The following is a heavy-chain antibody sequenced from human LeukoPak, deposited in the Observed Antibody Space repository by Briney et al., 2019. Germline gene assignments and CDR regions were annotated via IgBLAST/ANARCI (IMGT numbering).Heavy chain of an antibody. Sequence: GGSLRLSCAASGFTFSNYAMTWARQASGKGLEWVSSISGSGGSTNYADSVKGRFTISRDNSKNALYLQMDSLRPEDTAVHYCAKGGGHCGGGCYYYFDCWGQGTLVTVSS. CDR1: GFTFSNYA. D-gene: IGHD2-21*02. CDR3: AKGGGHCGGGCYYYFDC. CDR2: ISGSGGST. J-gene: IGHJ4*02. V-gene: IGHV3-23*01.